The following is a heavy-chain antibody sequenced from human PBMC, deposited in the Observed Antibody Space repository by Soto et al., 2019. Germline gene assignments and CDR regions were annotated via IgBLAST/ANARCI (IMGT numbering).Heavy chain of an antibody. Sequence: GGSLRLSCAASGFTFSSYGMHWVRQAPGKGLEWVAVIWYDGSNKYYADSVKGRFAISTDNSKNTLYLQMNSLRGEDTAIYYCAKGGSGNNMLFDYRGQGTLVTVSS. J-gene: IGHJ4*02. CDR2: IWYDGSNK. CDR1: GFTFSSYG. CDR3: AKGGSGNNMLFDY. V-gene: IGHV3-33*06. D-gene: IGHD3-16*01.